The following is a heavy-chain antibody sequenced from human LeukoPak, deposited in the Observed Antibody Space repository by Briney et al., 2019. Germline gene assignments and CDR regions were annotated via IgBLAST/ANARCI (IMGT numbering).Heavy chain of an antibody. Sequence: PSETLSLTCTVSGGSISSYYWSWIRQPPGKGLEWIGYIYYSGSTNYNPSLKSRVTISVDTSKNQFSLKLSSVTAADTAVYYCARVIYGGNSDYFDYWGQGTLVTVSS. D-gene: IGHD4-23*01. CDR1: GGSISSYY. V-gene: IGHV4-59*01. J-gene: IGHJ4*02. CDR2: IYYSGST. CDR3: ARVIYGGNSDYFDY.